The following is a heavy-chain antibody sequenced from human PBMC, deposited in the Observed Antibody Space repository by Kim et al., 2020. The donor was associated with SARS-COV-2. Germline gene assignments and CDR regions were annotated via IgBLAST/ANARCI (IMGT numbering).Heavy chain of an antibody. CDR1: GFTFTGYA. D-gene: IGHD2-2*03. J-gene: IGHJ4*02. CDR2: IDGSDGTT. Sequence: GGSLRLSCTTSGFTFTGYAMSWVRQAPGKGLEWVSSIDGSDGTTYYVDSVKGRFTISRDNSKNTLYLQISNLRADDTAVYYCMKGGWGWIWDHLGQGTLV. CDR3: MKGGWGWIWDH. V-gene: IGHV3-23*01.